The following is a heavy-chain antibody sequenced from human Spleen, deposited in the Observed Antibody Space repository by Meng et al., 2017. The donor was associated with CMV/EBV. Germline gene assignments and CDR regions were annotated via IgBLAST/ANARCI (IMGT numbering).Heavy chain of an antibody. J-gene: IGHJ4*02. CDR3: ARRDGRCLDY. CDR1: GGSFRGYY. V-gene: IGHV4-34*01. D-gene: IGHD5-24*01. CDR2: INHSGST. Sequence: QVQVQQWGAVRFNPSASPSLTCPVYGGSFRGYYWSWIRQPPGKWLEWTGEINHSGSTNYNPSLKSRVTISVDTSKNQFSLKLSSVTAADTAVYYCARRDGRCLDYWGQGTLVTVSS.